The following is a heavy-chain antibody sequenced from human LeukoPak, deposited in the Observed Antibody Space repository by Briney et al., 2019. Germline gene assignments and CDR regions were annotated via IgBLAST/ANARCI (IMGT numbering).Heavy chain of an antibody. D-gene: IGHD3-10*01. J-gene: IGHJ6*03. V-gene: IGHV1-2*02. CDR3: ARGVTGIYYYYYMDV. CDR2: INPNSGDT. CDR1: GYTFTGYY. Sequence: ASVKVSCKASGYTFTGYYMHWVRQAPGQGLEWMAWINPNSGDTNYAQKFQGGVTMTRDTSISTAYMELSRLRSDDTAVYYCARGVTGIYYYYYMDVWGKGTTVTVSS.